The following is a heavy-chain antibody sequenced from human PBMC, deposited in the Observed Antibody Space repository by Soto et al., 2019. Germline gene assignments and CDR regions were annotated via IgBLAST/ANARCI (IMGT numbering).Heavy chain of an antibody. J-gene: IGHJ5*02. D-gene: IGHD6-13*01. Sequence: ASVKVSCKASGYTFTSYGIHWVRQAPGQRLEWMGWINAANGDTKYSPKFQGRVTITRDTSASTAYVELSSLRSEDTAVYYCVRRHVSATGIDWFDPWGQGTLVTVSS. CDR3: VRRHVSATGIDWFDP. CDR2: INAANGDT. V-gene: IGHV1-3*01. CDR1: GYTFTSYG.